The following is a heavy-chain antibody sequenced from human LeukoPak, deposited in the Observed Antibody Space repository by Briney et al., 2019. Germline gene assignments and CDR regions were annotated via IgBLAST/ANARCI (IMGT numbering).Heavy chain of an antibody. CDR3: ARAWVGDIVVVPAANWFDP. Sequence: ASVKVYCKASGYTFTGYYMHWVRQAPGQGLEWMGWINPNSGGTNYAQKFQGRVTMTRDTSISTAYMELSRLRSDDTAVYYCARAWVGDIVVVPAANWFDPWGQGTLVTVSS. D-gene: IGHD2-2*01. CDR2: INPNSGGT. J-gene: IGHJ5*02. V-gene: IGHV1-2*02. CDR1: GYTFTGYY.